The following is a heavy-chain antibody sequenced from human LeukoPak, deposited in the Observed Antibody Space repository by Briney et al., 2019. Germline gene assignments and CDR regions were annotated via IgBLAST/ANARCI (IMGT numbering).Heavy chain of an antibody. V-gene: IGHV1-46*01. D-gene: IGHD3-3*01. J-gene: IGHJ4*02. CDR2: INPRDGST. CDR3: AKVVTIFGGSEFFDY. Sequence: GASVKVSCKASGYTFTSYYIHWVRQAPGQGLEWMGIINPRDGSTTYAQKFQGRVTMTRDTSTSTVYMDLNSLRAEDTAVYYCAKVVTIFGGSEFFDYWGQGTLVTVSS. CDR1: GYTFTSYY.